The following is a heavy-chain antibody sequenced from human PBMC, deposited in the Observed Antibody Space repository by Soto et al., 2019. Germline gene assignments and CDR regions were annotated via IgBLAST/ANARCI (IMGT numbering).Heavy chain of an antibody. D-gene: IGHD2-2*01. CDR3: ARYQHLWFDP. Sequence: SETLSLTCTVSGGSISSYYWSWIRHPPGKGLEWIGYIYYSGSTNYNPSLKSRVTISVDTSKNQFSLKLSSVTAADTAVYYCARYQHLWFDPWGQGTLVTVSS. CDR2: IYYSGST. V-gene: IGHV4-59*01. CDR1: GGSISSYY. J-gene: IGHJ5*02.